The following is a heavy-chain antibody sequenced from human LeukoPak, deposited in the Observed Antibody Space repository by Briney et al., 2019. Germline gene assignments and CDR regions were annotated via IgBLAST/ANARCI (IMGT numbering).Heavy chain of an antibody. CDR2: IYYSGST. J-gene: IGHJ4*02. CDR3: ARALRGTSCLLDY. Sequence: SETLSLTCSVSGDSISSNYYYWGWIRQPPGKGLEWIGSIYYSGSTYYNPSLKSRVTISVDTSKNQFSLKLSSVTAADTAVYYCARALRGTSCLLDYWGQGTLVTVSS. CDR1: GDSISSNYYY. D-gene: IGHD2-2*01. V-gene: IGHV4-39*07.